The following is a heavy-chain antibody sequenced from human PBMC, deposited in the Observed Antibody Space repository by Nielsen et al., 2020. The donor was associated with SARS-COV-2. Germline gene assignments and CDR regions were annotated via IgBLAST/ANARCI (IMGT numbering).Heavy chain of an antibody. Sequence: SETLSLTCAVYGGSFSGSYWSWIRQPPGKGLEWIGEVNHIGTTNYNPSLKSRLTISVDTSKNQFSLNLRFVTAADTAVYYCARAPDIVLQPTAIPLWGQGTMVPVSS. CDR2: VNHIGTT. D-gene: IGHD2-8*01. J-gene: IGHJ3*01. CDR3: ARAPDIVLQPTAIPL. CDR1: GGSFSGSY. V-gene: IGHV4-34*01.